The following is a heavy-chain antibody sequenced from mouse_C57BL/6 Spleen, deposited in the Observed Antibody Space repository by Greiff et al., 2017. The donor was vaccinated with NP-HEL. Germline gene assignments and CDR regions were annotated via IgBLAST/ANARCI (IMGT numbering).Heavy chain of an antibody. CDR2: IDPSDSYT. Sequence: QVQLQQPGAELVMPGASVKLSCKASGYTFTSYWMHWVKQRPGQGLEWIGEIDPSDSYTNYNQKFKGKSTLTVDKSSSTAYMQLSSLTSEDSAVYYCARATVVAGYYAMDYWGQGTSVTASS. CDR1: GYTFTSYW. J-gene: IGHJ4*01. CDR3: ARATVVAGYYAMDY. V-gene: IGHV1-69*01. D-gene: IGHD1-1*01.